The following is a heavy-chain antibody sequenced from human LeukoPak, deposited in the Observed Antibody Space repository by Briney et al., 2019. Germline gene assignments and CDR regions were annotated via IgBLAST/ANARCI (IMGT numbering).Heavy chain of an antibody. Sequence: PGGSLRLSCAASGFTFSSYAMSWVRQAPGKGLEWASAISGSGGSTYYADSVKGRFTIPRDNSKNTLYLQMNSLRAEDTAVYYCAKERNDYGDYVVNYNWFDPWGQGTLVTVSS. V-gene: IGHV3-23*01. CDR3: AKERNDYGDYVVNYNWFDP. CDR2: ISGSGGST. J-gene: IGHJ5*02. D-gene: IGHD4-17*01. CDR1: GFTFSSYA.